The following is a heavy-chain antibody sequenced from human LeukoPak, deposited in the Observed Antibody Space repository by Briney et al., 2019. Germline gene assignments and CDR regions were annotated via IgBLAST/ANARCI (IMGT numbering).Heavy chain of an antibody. CDR3: AREVGIAAATDY. V-gene: IGHV3-9*01. J-gene: IGHJ4*02. CDR2: ISWNSGSI. CDR1: GFTFDDYA. Sequence: GGSLRLSCAASGFTFDDYAMHWVRQAPGKGLEWVSGISWNSGSIGYADSVKGRFTISRDNAKNSLYLQMNSLRAEDTAVYYCAREVGIAAATDYWGQGTLVTVSS. D-gene: IGHD6-13*01.